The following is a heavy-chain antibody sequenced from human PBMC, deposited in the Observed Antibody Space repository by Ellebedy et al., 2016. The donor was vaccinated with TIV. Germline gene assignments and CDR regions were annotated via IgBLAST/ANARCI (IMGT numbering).Heavy chain of an antibody. Sequence: SETLSLXXTVSGGSASRYFWSWIRQPAGKGLEWIGRIFTSGSFNYNPSLMSRVTMSVVTSKNQISLRLNSVTAADTAVYYCARVHCSITTCDYYMDVWGKGTTVTVSS. D-gene: IGHD1-1*01. CDR3: ARVHCSITTCDYYMDV. CDR2: IFTSGSF. CDR1: GGSASRYF. J-gene: IGHJ6*03. V-gene: IGHV4-4*07.